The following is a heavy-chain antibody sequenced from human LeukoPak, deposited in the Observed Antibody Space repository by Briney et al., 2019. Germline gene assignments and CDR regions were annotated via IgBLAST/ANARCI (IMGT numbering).Heavy chain of an antibody. CDR1: GGSFSGYY. Sequence: SETLSLTCAVYGGSFSGYYWSWIRQPPGKGLEWIGETNHSGSTNYNPSLKSRVTISVDTSKNQFSLKLSSVTAADTAVYYCARVHDSSGYIFDYWGQGTLVTVSS. CDR2: TNHSGST. V-gene: IGHV4-34*01. CDR3: ARVHDSSGYIFDY. J-gene: IGHJ4*02. D-gene: IGHD3-22*01.